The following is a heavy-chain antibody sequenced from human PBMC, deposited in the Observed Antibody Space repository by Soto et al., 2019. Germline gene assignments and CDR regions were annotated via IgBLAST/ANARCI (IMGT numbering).Heavy chain of an antibody. CDR2: IRVNNGDT. CDR1: GYTFTNSG. J-gene: IGHJ1*01. Sequence: VQLVQSGAEVKMPGASVKVSCKASGYTFTNSGVSWARQAPGQGLEWVGWIRVNNGDTHNAQKIQGRGTMTTDTSTSRAFMELSNLRPDETGVYYCAGDVCYSDFDVHHWGQGTLITVSS. D-gene: IGHD4-17*01. CDR3: AGDVCYSDFDVHH. V-gene: IGHV1-18*01.